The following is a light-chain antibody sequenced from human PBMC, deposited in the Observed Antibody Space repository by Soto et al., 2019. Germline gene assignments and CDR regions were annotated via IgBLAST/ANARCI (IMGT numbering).Light chain of an antibody. Sequence: DFQMTQSPSSLSASVGGRVTITCRASQGINNYLAWYQQKPGKVPKLLIYGASSLQSGVTSRFSGSGSGTDFTLTISNLQPEDVATYYCQKHNGAPFTFGPGTKVDIK. CDR2: GAS. V-gene: IGKV1-27*01. CDR3: QKHNGAPFT. CDR1: QGINNY. J-gene: IGKJ3*01.